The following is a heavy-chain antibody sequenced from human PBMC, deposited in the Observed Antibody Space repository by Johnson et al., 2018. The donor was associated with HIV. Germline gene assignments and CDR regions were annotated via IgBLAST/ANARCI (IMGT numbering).Heavy chain of an antibody. CDR2: ISGSGGGT. D-gene: IGHD3-22*01. Sequence: VQLVESGGGVVRPGGSLRLSCVASGFTVSSNYMSWVRQAPGKGLEWVSSISGSGGGTFYADSVKGRFTISRDNSKTTRHLQMNSLSAEDQAIYYCAKDLHYYDSSGFNDAFDIWGQGTMVAVSS. V-gene: IGHV3-23*04. CDR3: AKDLHYYDSSGFNDAFDI. J-gene: IGHJ3*02. CDR1: GFTVSSNY.